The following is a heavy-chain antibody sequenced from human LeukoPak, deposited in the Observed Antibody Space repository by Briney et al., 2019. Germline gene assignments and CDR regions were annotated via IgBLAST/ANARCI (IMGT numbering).Heavy chain of an antibody. V-gene: IGHV4-4*07. CDR2: IYTSGST. CDR3: ARGPSGPTSRWDSSGWYAG. J-gene: IGHJ4*02. D-gene: IGHD6-19*01. Sequence: SETLSLTCTVSRGSISSYYWSWIRQPAGKGLEWIGRIYTSGSTNYNPSLKSRVTMSVDTSKNQFSLKLSSVTAADTAVYYCARGPSGPTSRWDSSGWYAGWGQGTLVTVS. CDR1: RGSISSYY.